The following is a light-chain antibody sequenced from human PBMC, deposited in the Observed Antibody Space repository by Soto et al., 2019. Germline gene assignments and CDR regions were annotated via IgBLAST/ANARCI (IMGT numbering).Light chain of an antibody. J-gene: IGKJ1*01. CDR1: QSVSNY. CDR3: QQYGSSPPWT. V-gene: IGKV3-20*01. CDR2: GAS. Sequence: EIVLTQSPGTLSLYTGERATLSCRASQSVSNYLAWFQQKPGQAPRLLIFGASSRATGTPDRFSGSGSGTDFTLTISRLEPEDFAVYYCQQYGSSPPWTFGQGSKV.